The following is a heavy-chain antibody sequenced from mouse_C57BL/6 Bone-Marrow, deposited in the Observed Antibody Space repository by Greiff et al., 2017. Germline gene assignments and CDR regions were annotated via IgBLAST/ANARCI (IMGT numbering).Heavy chain of an antibody. V-gene: IGHV1-7*01. CDR3: ARPFPYYYGSSPFAY. CDR1: GYTFTSSW. Sequence: VQLQQSGAELAKPGASVKLSCKASGYTFTSSWMPWVKQRPGQGLEWIGYINPSSGYTKYNQKFKDKATLTADKSSSTAYMQLSRLTYEDAAVYYCARPFPYYYGSSPFAYWGQGTLVTVSA. CDR2: INPSSGYT. J-gene: IGHJ3*01. D-gene: IGHD1-1*01.